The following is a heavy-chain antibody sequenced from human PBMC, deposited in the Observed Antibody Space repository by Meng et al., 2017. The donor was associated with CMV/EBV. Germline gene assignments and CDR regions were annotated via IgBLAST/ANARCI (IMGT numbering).Heavy chain of an antibody. CDR1: GFTFSSYA. J-gene: IGHJ4*02. Sequence: QVQLGESGGGVVQPGRSLRLSWAASGFTFSSYAMHWVRQAPGKGLEWVAVISYDGSNKYYADSVKGRFTISRDNSKNTLYLQMNSLRAEDTVVYYCAGYSEPDYWGQGTLVTVSS. V-gene: IGHV3-30-3*01. D-gene: IGHD2-15*01. CDR3: AGYSEPDY. CDR2: ISYDGSNK.